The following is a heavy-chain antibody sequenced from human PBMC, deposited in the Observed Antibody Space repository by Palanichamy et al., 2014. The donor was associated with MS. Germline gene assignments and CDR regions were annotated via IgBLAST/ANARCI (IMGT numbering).Heavy chain of an antibody. V-gene: IGHV3-48*03. D-gene: IGHD4-23*01. J-gene: IGHJ3*02. CDR1: GFTFSSYE. Sequence: EVQLVESGGGRWYSLEGPVRLSCAASGFTFSSYEMNWVRQAPGKGLEWVSYISSSGGTIYYADSVKGRFTISRDNVKNSLYLQMNSLRAEDTAVYYCARQLATVLTRDAFHIWGQGTMVTVSS. CDR2: ISSSGGTI. CDR3: ARQLATVLTRDAFHI.